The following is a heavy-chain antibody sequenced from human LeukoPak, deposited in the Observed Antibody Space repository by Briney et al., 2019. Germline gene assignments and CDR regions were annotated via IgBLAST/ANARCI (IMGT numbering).Heavy chain of an antibody. D-gene: IGHD6-13*01. J-gene: IGHJ6*02. Sequence: SVTVSCTASGGTFSSYAISWVRQAPGQGLEWMGGIIPIFGTANYAQKFQGRVTITADESTSTAYMELSSLRSEDTAVYYCARVGSSSWYPIGYYYYGMDVWGQGTTVTVSS. CDR3: ARVGSSSWYPIGYYYYGMDV. CDR1: GGTFSSYA. V-gene: IGHV1-69*13. CDR2: IIPIFGTA.